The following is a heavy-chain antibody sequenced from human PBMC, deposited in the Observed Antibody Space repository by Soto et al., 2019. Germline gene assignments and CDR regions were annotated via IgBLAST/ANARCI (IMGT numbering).Heavy chain of an antibody. CDR2: VYSSGTT. V-gene: IGHV3-66*01. J-gene: IGHJ3*02. D-gene: IGHD6-19*01. Sequence: GSLRLSCAASGLAVTSNYMSWVRQAPGKGLEWVSIVYSSGTTYYADSVKGRFTISRDNSKNTMYLQMNSLRAEDTAVYYCASRRQWLVRNAFDIWGQGTMVTVSS. CDR1: GLAVTSNY. CDR3: ASRRQWLVRNAFDI.